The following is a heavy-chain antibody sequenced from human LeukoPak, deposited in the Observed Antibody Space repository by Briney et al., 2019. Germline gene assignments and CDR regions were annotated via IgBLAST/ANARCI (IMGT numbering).Heavy chain of an antibody. CDR1: GYTFTSYY. V-gene: IGHV1-46*01. Sequence: GASVKVSCKASGYTFTSYYMHWVRQAPGQGLEWMGIINPSGGSTSYAQKFQGRVTMTRDMSASTVYMELSSLRSEDTAVYYCARDGIRLMDVWGKGTTVTVSS. CDR2: INPSGGST. CDR3: ARDGIRLMDV. J-gene: IGHJ6*03. D-gene: IGHD1-26*01.